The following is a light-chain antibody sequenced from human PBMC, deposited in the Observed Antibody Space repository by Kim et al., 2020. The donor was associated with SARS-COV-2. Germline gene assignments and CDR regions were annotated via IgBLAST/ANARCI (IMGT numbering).Light chain of an antibody. J-gene: IGKJ2*01. Sequence: IQLTQSPSSLSASVGDRVTITWRASQGISSYLAWYQQKPGKAPKPLIYAASTLQSGVPSRFSGSVSGTDFTLTISSLQPEDFATYHCQPLNIYPYTFGQGTNLETK. CDR2: AAS. CDR3: QPLNIYPYT. CDR1: QGISSY. V-gene: IGKV1-9*01.